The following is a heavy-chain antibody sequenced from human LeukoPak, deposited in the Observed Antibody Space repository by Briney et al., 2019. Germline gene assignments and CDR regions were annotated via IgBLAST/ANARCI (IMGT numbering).Heavy chain of an antibody. Sequence: ASVKVSCKASGYSSNTYGFTWVRQAPGQGLQWIGWISGNNDYTQYAHNLQGRVTMTTDTSTGTGYMELRSLRPDDTAVYYCANVAKGRYFFYYMDVWGTGTTVTVSS. CDR2: ISGNNDYT. J-gene: IGHJ6*03. V-gene: IGHV1-18*01. D-gene: IGHD3-9*01. CDR3: ANVAKGRYFFYYMDV. CDR1: GYSSNTYG.